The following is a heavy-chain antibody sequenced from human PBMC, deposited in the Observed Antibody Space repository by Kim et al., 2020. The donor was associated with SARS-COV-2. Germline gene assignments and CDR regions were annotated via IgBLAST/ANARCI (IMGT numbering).Heavy chain of an antibody. V-gene: IGHV3-66*01. J-gene: IGHJ5*02. CDR3: GRETWDDSGTSYCNWFAT. Sequence: GGSLRLSCAASGFTVNNNYVTWVRQAPGKGLEWVSIIYGSGKTYYSDSLKGRFTISRDTSKNTVFLQMNNLTPEDAAVYYCGRETWDDSGTSYCNWFATWGQGSLVT. D-gene: IGHD3-22*01. CDR1: GFTVNNNY. CDR2: IYGSGKT.